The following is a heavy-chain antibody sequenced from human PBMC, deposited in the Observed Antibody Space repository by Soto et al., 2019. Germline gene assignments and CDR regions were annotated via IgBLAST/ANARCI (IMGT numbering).Heavy chain of an antibody. J-gene: IGHJ4*01. V-gene: IGHV3-23*01. D-gene: IGHD3-16*01. Sequence: EVQRLDSGGGLVQPGGSLRLSCAASGFTFSNYAMTWVRQGPGKGLEWVSGISGSGGRSYYADSVKGRFTISRDNSKSTLYLQMNSLIAEDTAVYYCAKAYFVWSSEQPYYFDYWGHGTLVTVSS. CDR1: GFTFSNYA. CDR2: ISGSGGRS. CDR3: AKAYFVWSSEQPYYFDY.